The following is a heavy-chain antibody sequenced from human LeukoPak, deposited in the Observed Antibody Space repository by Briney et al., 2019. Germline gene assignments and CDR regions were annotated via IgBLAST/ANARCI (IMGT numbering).Heavy chain of an antibody. CDR3: ARGRLGFLYYYYYMDV. D-gene: IGHD3-16*01. V-gene: IGHV4-39*01. CDR2: IYYSGST. Sequence: SETLSLTCTVSGGSISSSSYYWGWIRQPPGKGLEWIGSIYYSGSTYYNPSLKSRVTISVDTSKNQFSLKLSSVTAADTAVYYCARGRLGFLYYYYYMDVWGKGTTVTVSS. CDR1: GGSISSSSYY. J-gene: IGHJ6*03.